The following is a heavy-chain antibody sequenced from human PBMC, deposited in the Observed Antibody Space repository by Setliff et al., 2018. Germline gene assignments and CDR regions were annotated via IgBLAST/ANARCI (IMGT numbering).Heavy chain of an antibody. CDR1: GYSIITGYY. CDR3: ARVPALGGMVGTHGIDY. CDR2: MYHGGTT. Sequence: PSETLSLTCSVSGYSIITGYYWAWIRRLPGKGLEWIGCMYHGGTTHYNPSLKSRVTISLDTSRNEFSLKLTSVTAADTAVYYCARVPALGGMVGTHGIDYWGQGTLVTVSS. D-gene: IGHD1-26*01. V-gene: IGHV4-38-2*02. J-gene: IGHJ4*02.